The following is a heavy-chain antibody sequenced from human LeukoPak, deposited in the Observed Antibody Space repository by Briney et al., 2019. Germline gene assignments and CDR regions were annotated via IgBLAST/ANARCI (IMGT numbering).Heavy chain of an antibody. D-gene: IGHD5-24*01. Sequence: SETLSLTCTVSGGSISSGGYYWSWIRQHPGKGLEWIGYIYYSGNTYYSPSLKSRLTISIDTPKNQFSLKLSSLTAADTAVYYCARGQDGYSSFYTWFDPWGQGTLVTVSS. J-gene: IGHJ5*02. CDR2: IYYSGNT. V-gene: IGHV4-31*03. CDR1: GGSISSGGYY. CDR3: ARGQDGYSSFYTWFDP.